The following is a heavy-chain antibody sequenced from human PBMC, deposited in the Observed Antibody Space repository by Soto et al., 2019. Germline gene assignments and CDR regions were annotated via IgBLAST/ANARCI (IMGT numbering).Heavy chain of an antibody. J-gene: IGHJ5*02. D-gene: IGHD5-12*01. Sequence: PSETLSLPCTVSGASISSYYWSWIRLSAGRGLEWIGRLYTSGSSDYNPSLKSRVTMSADTSKNQFFVKLTSVTAADTAVYYCVRDRYSGYDFWFDPWGQGTLVTVSS. CDR1: GASISSYY. CDR2: LYTSGSS. CDR3: VRDRYSGYDFWFDP. V-gene: IGHV4-4*07.